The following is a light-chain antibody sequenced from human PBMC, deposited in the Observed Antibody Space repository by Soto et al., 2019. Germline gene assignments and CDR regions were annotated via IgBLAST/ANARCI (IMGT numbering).Light chain of an antibody. CDR1: SSDVGDYNY. CDR3: SSYTSTSTLVV. Sequence: HSALTQPASVSGSPGQSITISCTGTSSDVGDYNYVSWYQQHPGTAPKLMIYDVSNRPSGVSNRFSGSKSGNTASLAISGLQAEDEADYYCSSYTSTSTLVVFGGGTKLTVL. V-gene: IGLV2-14*01. J-gene: IGLJ2*01. CDR2: DVS.